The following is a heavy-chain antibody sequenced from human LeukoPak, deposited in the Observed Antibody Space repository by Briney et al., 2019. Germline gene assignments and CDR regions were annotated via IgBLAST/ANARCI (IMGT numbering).Heavy chain of an antibody. CDR3: ARDSRFTMVRGGDGMDV. J-gene: IGHJ6*02. D-gene: IGHD3-10*01. V-gene: IGHV3-48*03. CDR1: GFTFSSYE. CDR2: ISSSGSTI. Sequence: GGSLRLSCAASGFTFSSYEMNWVRQAPGKGLEWVSYISSSGSTIYYADSVKGRFTISRDNAKNSLYLQINSLRAEDTAVYYCARDSRFTMVRGGDGMDVWGQGTTVTVSS.